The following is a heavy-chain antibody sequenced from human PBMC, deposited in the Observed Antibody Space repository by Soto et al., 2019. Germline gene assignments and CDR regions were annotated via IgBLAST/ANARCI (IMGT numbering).Heavy chain of an antibody. J-gene: IGHJ2*01. D-gene: IGHD3-16*02. CDR3: AGGSGVVSATYWYFDL. CDR1: GYTFTRYD. V-gene: IGHV1-8*01. Sequence: QVQLVQSGAEVKKPGASVKVSCKASGYTFTRYDINWVRQAAGQGLEWIGWMNPNSGKAVYAQKFQGRVTMARNTSITTAYMKLSSLRSDDTAVFFCAGGSGVVSATYWYFDLWGRGTLVTVSS. CDR2: MNPNSGKA.